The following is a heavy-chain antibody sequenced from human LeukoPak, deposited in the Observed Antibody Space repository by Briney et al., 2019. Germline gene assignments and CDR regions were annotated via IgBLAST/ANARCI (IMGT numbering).Heavy chain of an antibody. CDR2: VYYSGST. V-gene: IGHV4-59*08. CDR1: GRSIRSYY. J-gene: IGHJ3*02. CDR3: ARQSGTYRGAFDS. Sequence: PTETLSLTGSLLGRSIRSYYCRCTRQPPGKGLEWIGSVYYSGSTNYNPSIKSRATISADTSKNQFSLTLSSVTAAHPSVYYCARQSGTYRGAFDSWGLGTMVTVSS. D-gene: IGHD1-26*01.